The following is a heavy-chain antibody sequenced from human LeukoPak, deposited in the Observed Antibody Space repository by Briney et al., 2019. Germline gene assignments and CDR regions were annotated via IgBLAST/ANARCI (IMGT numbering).Heavy chain of an antibody. CDR1: GFTFDDYA. V-gene: IGHV3-9*01. D-gene: IGHD3-22*01. J-gene: IGHJ3*02. CDR2: ISWNSGSI. CDR3: ATDYYDSSGYLNDALDI. Sequence: PGGSLRLSCAASGFTFDDYAMHWVRQAPGKGLEWVSGISWNSGSIGYADSVKGRFTISRDNAKNSLYLQMNSLRAEDTAVYYCATDYYDSSGYLNDALDIWGQGTMVTVSS.